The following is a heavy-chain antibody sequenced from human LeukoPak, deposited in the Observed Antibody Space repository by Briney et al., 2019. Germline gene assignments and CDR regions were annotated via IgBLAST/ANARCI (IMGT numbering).Heavy chain of an antibody. CDR2: IYYSGST. D-gene: IGHD3-22*01. CDR3: ARGPSGGTVWEYYYDSSGFDY. J-gene: IGHJ4*02. V-gene: IGHV4-59*12. CDR1: GGSISSYY. Sequence: PSETLSLTCTVSGGSISSYYWSWIRQPPGKGLEWIGYIYYSGSTNYNPSLKSRVTISVDTSKNQFSLKLSSVTAADTAVYYCARGPSGGTVWEYYYDSSGFDYWGQGTLVTVSS.